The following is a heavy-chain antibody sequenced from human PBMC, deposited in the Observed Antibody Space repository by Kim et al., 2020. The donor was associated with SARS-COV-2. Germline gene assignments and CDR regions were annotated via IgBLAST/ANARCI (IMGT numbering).Heavy chain of an antibody. CDR3: AGQVPAARPEYFQH. D-gene: IGHD2-2*01. Sequence: GGSLRLSCAASGFTFSSYEMNWVRQAPGKGLEWVSYISSSGSTIYYADSVKGRFTISRDNAKNSLYLQMNSLRAEDTAVYYCAGQVPAARPEYFQHWGQGTLFTVSS. V-gene: IGHV3-48*03. CDR2: ISSSGSTI. CDR1: GFTFSSYE. J-gene: IGHJ1*01.